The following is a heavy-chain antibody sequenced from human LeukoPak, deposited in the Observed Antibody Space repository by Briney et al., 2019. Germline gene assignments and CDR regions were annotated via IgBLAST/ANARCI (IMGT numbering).Heavy chain of an antibody. V-gene: IGHV4-31*03. CDR2: IYYSGST. Sequence: SETLSLTCTVSGGSISSGGYYWSWIRQHPGKGLEWIGYIYYSGSTYYNPSLKSRVTISVDTSKNQFSLKLSSVTAADTAVYYSARGDRYSGSYHPDYWGQGTLVTVSS. CDR1: GGSISSGGYY. CDR3: ARGDRYSGSYHPDY. J-gene: IGHJ4*02. D-gene: IGHD1-26*01.